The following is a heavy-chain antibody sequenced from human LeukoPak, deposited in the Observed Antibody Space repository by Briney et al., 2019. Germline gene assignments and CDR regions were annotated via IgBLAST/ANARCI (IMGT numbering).Heavy chain of an antibody. V-gene: IGHV5-51*01. D-gene: IGHD2-21*01. J-gene: IGHJ3*02. CDR3: ARQQDIVVVTHAFDI. CDR1: GYSFTSYW. CDR2: IYPGDSDT. Sequence: GESLKISCKGSGYSFTSYWIGWVRQMPGKGLEWMGIIYPGDSDTRYSPSFQGQVTISADKSISTAYLQWSSLKASDTAMYYCARQQDIVVVTHAFDIWGQGTMVTVSS.